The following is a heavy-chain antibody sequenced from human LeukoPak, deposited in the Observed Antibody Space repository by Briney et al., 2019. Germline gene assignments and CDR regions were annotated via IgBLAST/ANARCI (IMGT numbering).Heavy chain of an antibody. J-gene: IGHJ4*02. CDR1: GFTFSSFS. CDR3: ARGSLCSSTSCYSPV. V-gene: IGHV3-21*01. D-gene: IGHD2-2*01. Sequence: GGSLRLSCAASGFTFSSFSMIWVRQAPGKGLEWVSSTSSSSAYTFYAESGKGRFTISRDNAKNSLFLQMNSLRAEDTAVYYCARGSLCSSTSCYSPVWGQGTLVTVSS. CDR2: TSSSSAYT.